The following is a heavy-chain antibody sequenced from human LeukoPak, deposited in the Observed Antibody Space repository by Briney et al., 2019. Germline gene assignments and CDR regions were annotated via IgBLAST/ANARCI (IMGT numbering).Heavy chain of an antibody. J-gene: IGHJ4*02. CDR1: GFTFSSYS. V-gene: IGHV3-23*01. Sequence: GGSLRLSCAASGFTFSSYSINWVRQAPGKGLEWVSAISGSGGSTYYADSVKGRFTISRDNSKNTLYLQMNSLRAEDTAVYYCAKEGYSINLAAAGIFDYWGQGTLVTVSS. CDR2: ISGSGGST. D-gene: IGHD6-13*01. CDR3: AKEGYSINLAAAGIFDY.